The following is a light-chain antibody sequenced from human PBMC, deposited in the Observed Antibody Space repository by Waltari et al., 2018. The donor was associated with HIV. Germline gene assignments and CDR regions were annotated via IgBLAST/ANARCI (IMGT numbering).Light chain of an antibody. Sequence: SYELTQPPSVSVSPGQTASITCSGDKLGDKYACWYQQKTGQSPVLVIYQDNKRPSGIPGVFAGSNSGNTANLTSCGTQAVDEAGYYCQVWDSSLVVFGGGTKLTVL. J-gene: IGLJ2*01. CDR3: QVWDSSLVV. CDR2: QDN. V-gene: IGLV3-1*01. CDR1: KLGDKY.